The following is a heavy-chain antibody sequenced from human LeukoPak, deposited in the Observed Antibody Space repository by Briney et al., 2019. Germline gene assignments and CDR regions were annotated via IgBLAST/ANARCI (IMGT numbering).Heavy chain of an antibody. CDR2: ISAGSGST. CDR3: AKSHEPYYYDSSGYYDDY. D-gene: IGHD3-22*01. Sequence: GGSLRLSCAASGFRLSGYGMSWVRHAPGKGLEWVSSISAGSGSTDYADSLKGRFTISRDDSKNTLYLQMKSLRAEDTAVYYCAKSHEPYYYDSSGYYDDYWGQGTLVTVSS. V-gene: IGHV3-23*01. J-gene: IGHJ4*02. CDR1: GFRLSGYG.